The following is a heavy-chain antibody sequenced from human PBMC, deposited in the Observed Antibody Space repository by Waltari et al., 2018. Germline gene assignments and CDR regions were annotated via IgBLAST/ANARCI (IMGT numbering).Heavy chain of an antibody. CDR2: IIPILDIT. D-gene: IGHD3-22*01. V-gene: IGHV1-69*04. J-gene: IGHJ4*02. CDR1: GDTFSSYA. Sequence: QVQLVQSGGEVKRPGSSVTVSCKVSGDTFSSYAITWVRQAPGQGLEWIGRIIPILDITNYAQKYQGRLTITTDKSTTTAYMELTSLRSEDAGVYYCARGHDTSGCDSWGQGTLITVSS. CDR3: ARGHDTSGCDS.